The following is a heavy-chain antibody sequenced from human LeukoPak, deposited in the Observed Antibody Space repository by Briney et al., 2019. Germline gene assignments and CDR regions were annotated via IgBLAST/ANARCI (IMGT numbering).Heavy chain of an antibody. CDR3: ARRWPHSSAYYIFDY. J-gene: IGHJ4*02. V-gene: IGHV1-69*05. D-gene: IGHD3-22*01. CDR1: VGTFSSHG. CDR2: IIPIFGTT. Sequence: ASVKVSCKAAVGTFSSHGLSWVRQAPGQGLEWMGGIIPIFGTTNYAQNFQGRVTITMDESTSTAYMELSSLRADDTAVYYCARRWPHSSAYYIFDYWGQGTLVTVSS.